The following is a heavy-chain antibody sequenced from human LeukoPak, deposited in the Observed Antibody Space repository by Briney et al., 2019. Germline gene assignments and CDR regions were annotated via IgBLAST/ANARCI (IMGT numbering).Heavy chain of an antibody. CDR3: AKAVGRYCSGGSCYMDW. CDR1: GFTFRTYA. V-gene: IGHV3-30*04. Sequence: GGSLRLSCAASGFTFRTYAMHWVRQPPGKGLEWVAVISKDGNDKYYADSVKGRCTISRDNSRNTLYLQVNSLRAEDTAVYYCAKAVGRYCSGGSCYMDWWGQGTLVTVSS. D-gene: IGHD2-15*01. CDR2: ISKDGNDK. J-gene: IGHJ4*02.